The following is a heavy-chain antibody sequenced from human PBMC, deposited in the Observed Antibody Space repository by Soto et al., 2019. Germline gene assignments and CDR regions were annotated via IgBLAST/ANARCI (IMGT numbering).Heavy chain of an antibody. V-gene: IGHV4-30-4*01. CDR1: GGSISSGDYY. Sequence: QVQLQESGPGLVKPSQTLSLTCTVSGGSISSGDYYWSWIRQPPGKGLEWFGYIYYSGSTYYNPSLTGRVTLSVDTYKTKFSLKLRSVTAADADVYYCARDRGYCISTSCAITNWFDPWGQGTLVTVSS. CDR2: IYYSGST. J-gene: IGHJ5*02. D-gene: IGHD2-2*01. CDR3: ARDRGYCISTSCAITNWFDP.